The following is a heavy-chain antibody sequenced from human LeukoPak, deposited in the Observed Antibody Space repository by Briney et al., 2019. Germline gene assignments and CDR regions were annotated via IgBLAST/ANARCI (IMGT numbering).Heavy chain of an antibody. CDR2: INHSGST. D-gene: IGHD2-2*01. J-gene: IGHJ4*02. CDR1: GGSFSGYY. CDR3: ARHPDYRYCSSTSCLGYFSVAFDY. V-gene: IGHV4-34*01. Sequence: PSETLSLTCAVYGGSFSGYYWSWIRQPPGKGLEWIGEINHSGSTNYNPSLKSRVTISVDTSKNQFSLKLSSVTAADTAVYYCARHPDYRYCSSTSCLGYFSVAFDYWGQGTLVTVSS.